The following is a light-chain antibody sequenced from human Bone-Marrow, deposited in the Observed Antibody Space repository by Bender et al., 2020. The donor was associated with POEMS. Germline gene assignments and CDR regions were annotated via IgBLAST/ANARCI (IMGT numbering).Light chain of an antibody. CDR3: CAVAGTLV. Sequence: QSALTQPASVSGSPGQSITISCTGTGSDIGSYNLVSWYQHHPGKAPKLMFYEVTKRPSGVSNRFSGSKSGYTASLTIPGLQAEDEADYFCCAVAGTLVFGGGTKLTVL. V-gene: IGLV2-23*02. CDR2: EVT. CDR1: GSDIGSYNL. J-gene: IGLJ3*02.